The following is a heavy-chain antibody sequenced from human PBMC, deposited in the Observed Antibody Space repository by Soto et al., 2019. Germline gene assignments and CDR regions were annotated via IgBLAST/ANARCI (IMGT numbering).Heavy chain of an antibody. J-gene: IGHJ1*01. CDR2: ISSSSSYT. CDR1: GFSFSDYY. Sequence: QVQLVESGGGLVKPGGSLRLSCAASGFSFSDYYMTWIRQAPGKGLEWVSYISSSSSYTNYADSVKGRFTISRDNAKKSLYLQMNSLRAEDTAVYYCATDGTVAADHFQHWGQGTLVSVSS. CDR3: ATDGTVAADHFQH. D-gene: IGHD1-26*01. V-gene: IGHV3-11*05.